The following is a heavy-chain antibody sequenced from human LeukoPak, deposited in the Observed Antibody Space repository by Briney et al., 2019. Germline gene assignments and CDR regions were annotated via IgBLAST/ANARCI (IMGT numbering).Heavy chain of an antibody. CDR1: GGTFSSYA. V-gene: IGHV1-18*01. D-gene: IGHD6-13*01. J-gene: IGHJ4*02. Sequence: ASVKVSCKASGGTFSSYAISWVRQAPGQGLEWMGWISAYNGNTNYAQKLQGRVTMTTDTSTSTAYMELRSLRSDDTAVYYCARDLLTDSSSWYGSIECYFDYWGQGTLVTVSS. CDR3: ARDLLTDSSSWYGSIECYFDY. CDR2: ISAYNGNT.